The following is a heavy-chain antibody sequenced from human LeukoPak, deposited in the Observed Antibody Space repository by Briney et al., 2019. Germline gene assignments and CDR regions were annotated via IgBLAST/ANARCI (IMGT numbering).Heavy chain of an antibody. Sequence: PGRSLRLSCAASGFTFSSYGMHWVRQAPGKGLEWVAVIWYDGSNKYYADSVKGRFTISRDNSKNTLYLQMNSLRAEDTAVCYCARDIEVLTGYYLDYWGQGTLVTVSS. J-gene: IGHJ4*02. CDR1: GFTFSSYG. D-gene: IGHD2-21*02. V-gene: IGHV3-33*01. CDR3: ARDIEVLTGYYLDY. CDR2: IWYDGSNK.